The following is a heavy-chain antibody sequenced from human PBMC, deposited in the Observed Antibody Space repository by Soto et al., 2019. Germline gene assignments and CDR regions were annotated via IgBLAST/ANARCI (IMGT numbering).Heavy chain of an antibody. J-gene: IGHJ3*02. CDR2: IYYSGST. Sequence: SETLSLTCTVSGGSISSYYWSWIRQPPGKGLEWIGYIYYSGSTNYNPSLKSLVTISVDTSKNQFSLKLSSVTAADTAVYYCARLIRGYDDAFDIWGQGTMVTVSS. CDR1: GGSISSYY. V-gene: IGHV4-59*08. CDR3: ARLIRGYDDAFDI. D-gene: IGHD5-12*01.